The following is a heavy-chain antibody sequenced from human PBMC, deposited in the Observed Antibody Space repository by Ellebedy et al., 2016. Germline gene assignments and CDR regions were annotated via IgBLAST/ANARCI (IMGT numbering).Heavy chain of an antibody. J-gene: IGHJ3*02. CDR1: GGTFSSYA. D-gene: IGHD4-23*01. CDR2: IIPILGIA. V-gene: IGHV1-69*04. Sequence: SVKVSXXASGGTFSSYAISWVRQAPGQGLEWMGRIIPILGIANYAQKFQGRVTITADKSTSTAYMELSSLRSEDTAVYYCARDTDYGGNGWGQIDIWGQGTMVTVSS. CDR3: ARDTDYGGNGWGQIDI.